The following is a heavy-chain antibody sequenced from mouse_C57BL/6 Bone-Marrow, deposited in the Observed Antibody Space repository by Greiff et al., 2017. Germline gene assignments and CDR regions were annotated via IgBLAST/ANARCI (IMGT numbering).Heavy chain of an antibody. V-gene: IGHV1-64*01. Sequence: QVQLKQSGAELVKPGASVKLSCKASGYTFTSYWMHWVKQRPGQGLEWIGMIHPNSGSTNYNEKFKSKATLTVDKSSSTAYMQLSSLTSEDSAVYYCARGSSGLFAYWGQGTLVTVSA. J-gene: IGHJ3*01. D-gene: IGHD1-1*01. CDR1: GYTFTSYW. CDR3: ARGSSGLFAY. CDR2: IHPNSGST.